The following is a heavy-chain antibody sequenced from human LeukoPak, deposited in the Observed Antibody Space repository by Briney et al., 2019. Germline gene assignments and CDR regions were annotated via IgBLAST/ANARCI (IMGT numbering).Heavy chain of an antibody. CDR1: GYTFTSYA. V-gene: IGHV7-4-1*02. CDR2: INTNTGSP. CDR3: ARTRAPYYYGAGSPDF. D-gene: IGHD3-10*01. Sequence: ASVKVSRKASGYTFTSYAMNWVRQAPGQGLEWMGWINTNTGSPRYAQDFTGRFVFSLDTSLSTTYLQISSLKSEDTAIYYCARTRAPYYYGAGSPDFWGQGTLVTVSS. J-gene: IGHJ4*02.